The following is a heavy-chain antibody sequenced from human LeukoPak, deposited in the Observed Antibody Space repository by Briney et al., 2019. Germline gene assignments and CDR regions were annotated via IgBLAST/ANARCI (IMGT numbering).Heavy chain of an antibody. D-gene: IGHD2-2*01. CDR2: IFPGDSNT. CDR3: ARLAVVSHGMPDN. Sequence: GESLKISCKASGFTFTNYWIGWVRQLPGKGLEWMGIIFPGDSNTKYSPSFEGQVTISADTSISTASLQWRSLRASDTGMYYCARLAVVSHGMPDNWGQGTLVTVSP. CDR1: GFTFTNYW. V-gene: IGHV5-51*01. J-gene: IGHJ4*02.